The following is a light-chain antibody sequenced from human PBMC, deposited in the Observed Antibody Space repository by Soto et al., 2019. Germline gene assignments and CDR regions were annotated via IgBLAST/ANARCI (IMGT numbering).Light chain of an antibody. CDR3: QQRNTWPPIT. J-gene: IGKJ5*01. CDR1: QSVSSSY. Sequence: EIVLTQSPGPLSLSPGERATFSCRASQSVSSSYIAWYQQKRGQAPRLLIYDASRRASGVPARFSGSGSGTDFTLTISSLEPEDFALYYCQQRNTWPPITFGQGTRLEIK. CDR2: DAS. V-gene: IGKV3-11*01.